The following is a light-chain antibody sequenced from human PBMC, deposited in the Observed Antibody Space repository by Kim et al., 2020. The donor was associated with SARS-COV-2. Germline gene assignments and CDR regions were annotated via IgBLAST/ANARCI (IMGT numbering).Light chain of an antibody. CDR1: SNNVGNQG. Sequence: QAGLTQPPSVSKGLRQTATLTCTGNSNNVGNQGAAWLQQHQGHPPKLLSYRNNNRPSGISERLSASRSGNTASLTITGLQSEDEADYYCSAWDSSLSAWVFGGGTKLTVL. CDR2: RNN. CDR3: SAWDSSLSAWV. J-gene: IGLJ3*02. V-gene: IGLV10-54*01.